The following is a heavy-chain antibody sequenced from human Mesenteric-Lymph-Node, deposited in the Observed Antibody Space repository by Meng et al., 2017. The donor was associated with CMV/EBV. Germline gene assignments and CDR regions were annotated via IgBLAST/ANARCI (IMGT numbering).Heavy chain of an antibody. CDR1: GGSISSRYNW. CDR3: ARLLEGTFDP. CDR2: IYHNGNT. V-gene: IGHV4-4*02. J-gene: IGHJ5*02. Sequence: TCGGCGGSISSRYNWGGGGRQPPGKGLEWIGEIYHNGNTHYNPSLKRRVTMSIDKSKNQFSLKLSSVTAADTAVFYCARLLEGTFDPWGQGTLVTVSS. D-gene: IGHD1-1*01.